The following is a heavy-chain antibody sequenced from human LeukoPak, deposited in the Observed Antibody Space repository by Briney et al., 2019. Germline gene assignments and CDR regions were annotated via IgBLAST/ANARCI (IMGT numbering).Heavy chain of an antibody. J-gene: IGHJ5*02. Sequence: ASVNVSCKTSGYSFYDYYMHWVRQAPGQGLEWMGWINPNSGGTSSAQKFQGRVTMTRDTSITTVYMEVSWLTSDDTAIYYCARADRLDGGPYLIGPWGQGTLVTVSS. CDR2: INPNSGGT. CDR3: ARADRLDGGPYLIGP. CDR1: GYSFYDYY. D-gene: IGHD2-21*01. V-gene: IGHV1-2*02.